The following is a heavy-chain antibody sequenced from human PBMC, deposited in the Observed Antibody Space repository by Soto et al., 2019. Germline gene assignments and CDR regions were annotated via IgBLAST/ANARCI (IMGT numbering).Heavy chain of an antibody. CDR2: LKSKVFGGTP. D-gene: IGHD3-16*01. V-gene: IGHV3-15*01. Sequence: EVQLVESGGGFINPGGSLRLSCAVSGITFSNAWVGWVRQAPGKGLEWVGHLKSKVFGGTPDYTAPVKGRFTISGDESKNTVDLLMNSLETEDTAVYYCFASVETPGGFDYWGQGTLLTVSS. CDR1: GITFSNAW. CDR3: FASVETPGGFDY. J-gene: IGHJ4*02.